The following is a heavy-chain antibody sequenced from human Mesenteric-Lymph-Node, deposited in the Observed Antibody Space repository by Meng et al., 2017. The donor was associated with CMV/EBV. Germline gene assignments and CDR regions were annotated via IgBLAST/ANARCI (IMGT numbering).Heavy chain of an antibody. D-gene: IGHD1-26*01. CDR2: INWNGGST. J-gene: IGHJ4*02. Sequence: GESLKISCAASGFTFSNAWMSWVRQAPGKGLEWVSGINWNGGSTGYADSVKGRFTISRDNAKNSLYLQMNSLRAEDTALYYCARDKDTGSYYSEYWGQGTLVTVSS. CDR3: ARDKDTGSYYSEY. V-gene: IGHV3-20*04. CDR1: GFTFSNAW.